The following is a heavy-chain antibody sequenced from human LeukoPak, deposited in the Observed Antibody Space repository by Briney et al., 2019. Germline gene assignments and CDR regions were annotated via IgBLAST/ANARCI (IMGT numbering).Heavy chain of an antibody. J-gene: IGHJ4*02. CDR2: ISGSGGST. CDR3: AKDQAAGFHLDY. D-gene: IGHD6-13*01. Sequence: PGGSLRLSCAASGSTFSSYAMSWVRQAPGKGLEWVSAISGSGGSTYYADSVKGRFTISRDNSKNTLYLQMNSLRAEDTAVYYCAKDQAAGFHLDYWGQGTLVTVSS. V-gene: IGHV3-23*01. CDR1: GSTFSSYA.